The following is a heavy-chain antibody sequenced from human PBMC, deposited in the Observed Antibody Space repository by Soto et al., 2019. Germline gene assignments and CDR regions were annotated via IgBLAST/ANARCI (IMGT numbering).Heavy chain of an antibody. D-gene: IGHD3-10*01. CDR3: ARDQKGTYYYGSGSYPRPTIPYGMDV. J-gene: IGHJ6*02. Sequence: EVQLVESGGGLVQPGGSLRLSCAASGFSVSSNYMSWVRQAPGKGLEWVTVIYSGSSTDYADSVKGRFTISRDNSKNTLYLQMNSLRAEDTAVYYCARDQKGTYYYGSGSYPRPTIPYGMDVWGQGTTVTVSS. CDR1: GFSVSSNY. V-gene: IGHV3-66*01. CDR2: IYSGSST.